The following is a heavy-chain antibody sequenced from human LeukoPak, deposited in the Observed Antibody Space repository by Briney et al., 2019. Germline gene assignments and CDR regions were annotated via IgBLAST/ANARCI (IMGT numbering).Heavy chain of an antibody. Sequence: GSLRLSCAASGFTFSTYWMHWVRQAAGKGPVWVSFINNDGSDTNYADSVKGRFTVSRDNAENTLYLQLNSLRVEDTAVYYCVRGGFMHAFDIWGQGTKVTVSS. D-gene: IGHD3-16*01. CDR3: VRGGFMHAFDI. V-gene: IGHV3-74*01. J-gene: IGHJ3*02. CDR2: INNDGSDT. CDR1: GFTFSTYW.